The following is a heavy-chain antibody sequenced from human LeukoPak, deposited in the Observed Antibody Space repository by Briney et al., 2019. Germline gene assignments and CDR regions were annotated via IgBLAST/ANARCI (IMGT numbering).Heavy chain of an antibody. CDR2: ILSGGST. J-gene: IGHJ5*02. CDR3: AKDMVAAANWLDP. Sequence: PGGSLRLSCAASGFTFSSYAINWVRQAPGKGLEWVSTILSGGSTYYADSVKGRFTVSRDNSKNTVYLQMNSLRAEDTAVYYCAKDMVAAANWLDPWGQGTLVTVSS. CDR1: GFTFSSYA. V-gene: IGHV3-23*01. D-gene: IGHD6-25*01.